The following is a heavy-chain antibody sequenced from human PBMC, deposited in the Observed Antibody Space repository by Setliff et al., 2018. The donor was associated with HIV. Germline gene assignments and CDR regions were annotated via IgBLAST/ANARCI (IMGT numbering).Heavy chain of an antibody. CDR3: VRGIYDSSGFWCPHGDS. V-gene: IGHV1-8*01. CDR2: INPYSGNT. J-gene: IGHJ5*01. D-gene: IGHD3-22*01. CDR1: GYTFTSYD. Sequence: GASVKVSCKASGYTFTSYDINWVRQATGHGLEWMGWINPYSGNTGYAQKFQGRVTMTRETSTSTAYLELSNLRAEDTAVYYCVRGIYDSSGFWCPHGDSWGQGTLVTVSS.